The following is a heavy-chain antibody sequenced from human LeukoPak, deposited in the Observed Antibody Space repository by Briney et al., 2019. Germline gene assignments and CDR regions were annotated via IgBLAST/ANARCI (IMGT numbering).Heavy chain of an antibody. CDR3: ARGLLDVVVPAAISDWFDP. D-gene: IGHD2-2*01. CDR2: IIPIFGTA. V-gene: IGHV1-69*05. CDR1: GGTFSSYA. J-gene: IGHJ5*02. Sequence: ASVKVSCKASGGTFSSYAISWVRQAPGQGLEWMGGIIPIFGTANYAQKFQGRVTMTRDTSTSTVYMELSSLRSEDTAVYYCARGLLDVVVPAAISDWFDPWGQGTLVTVSS.